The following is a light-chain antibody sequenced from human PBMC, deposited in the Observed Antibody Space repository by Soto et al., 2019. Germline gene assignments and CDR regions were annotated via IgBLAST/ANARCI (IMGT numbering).Light chain of an antibody. Sequence: DIVLTQSPGTLSLSPGERATLSCRASQTVGSNYLAWYQQKPGQAPRLLMYGASSRATGIPERFSGSGSGTDFTLTISRLEPEDFAVYYCQQYGGSPLYTFGQGTKLEIK. V-gene: IGKV3-20*01. CDR3: QQYGGSPLYT. J-gene: IGKJ2*01. CDR2: GAS. CDR1: QTVGSNY.